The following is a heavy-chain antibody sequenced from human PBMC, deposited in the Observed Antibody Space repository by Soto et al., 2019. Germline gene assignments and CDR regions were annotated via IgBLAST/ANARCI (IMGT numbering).Heavy chain of an antibody. V-gene: IGHV1-24*01. J-gene: IGHJ5*02. CDR2: FDPENDET. Sequence: WASVKVSCKVSGYTLSEVAIHWVRQTPGEGLEWIGGFDPENDETSYAQNFQGRVTLTEDTSTDTAYLELSGLRSEDTAIYYCTIAAYCSGATCYSGYNWFHPWGQGSLVTVSS. CDR1: GYTLSEVA. D-gene: IGHD2-2*01. CDR3: TIAAYCSGATCYSGYNWFHP.